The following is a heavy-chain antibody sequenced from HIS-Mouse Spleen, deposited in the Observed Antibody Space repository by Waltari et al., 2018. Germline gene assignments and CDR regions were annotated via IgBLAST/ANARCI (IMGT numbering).Heavy chain of an antibody. CDR2: IYYSGST. CDR1: GGSISSSSYY. D-gene: IGHD6-13*01. V-gene: IGHV4-39*07. Sequence: QLQLQESGPGLVKPSETLSLTCTVSGGSISSSSYYWGWIRQPPGKGLEWMWSIYYSGSTYSNPSLKIRVTISVDTSKNQFSLTLSSVTAADTAVYYCAREIPYSSSWYDWYFDLWGRGTLVTVSS. J-gene: IGHJ2*01. CDR3: AREIPYSSSWYDWYFDL.